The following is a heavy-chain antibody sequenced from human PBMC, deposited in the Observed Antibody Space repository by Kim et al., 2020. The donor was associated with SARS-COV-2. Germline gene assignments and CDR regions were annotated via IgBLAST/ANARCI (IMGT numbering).Heavy chain of an antibody. CDR2: IYYSGST. CDR3: ARGGYGSGSYFDY. J-gene: IGHJ4*02. V-gene: IGHV4-59*13. CDR1: GGSISSYY. Sequence: SETLSLTCTVSGGSISSYYWSWIRQPPGKGLEWIVYIYYSGSTNYNPSLKSRVTISVDTSKNQFSLKLSSVTAADTAVYYCARGGYGSGSYFDYWGQGTLVTVSS. D-gene: IGHD3-10*01.